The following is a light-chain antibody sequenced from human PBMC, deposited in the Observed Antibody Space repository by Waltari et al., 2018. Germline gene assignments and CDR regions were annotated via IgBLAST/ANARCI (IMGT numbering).Light chain of an antibody. CDR1: QSVNNNY. J-gene: IGKJ4*01. CDR3: QQYATSPEA. V-gene: IGKV3-20*01. Sequence: EIVLTQSPGTLSLSPGERATLSCRASQSVNNNYLAWYQQKPGQAPRLLIYGASSRATGIPDRFRDSGSGTDFTLTINRLEPEDFAVYYCQQYATSPEAFGGGTKVEIK. CDR2: GAS.